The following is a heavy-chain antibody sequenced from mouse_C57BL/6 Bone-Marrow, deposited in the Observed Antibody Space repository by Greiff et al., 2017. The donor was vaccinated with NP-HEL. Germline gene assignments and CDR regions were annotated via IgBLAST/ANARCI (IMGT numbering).Heavy chain of an antibody. D-gene: IGHD1-1*01. V-gene: IGHV14-4*01. CDR1: GFNIKDDY. CDR3: TTGGSSPYAMDY. J-gene: IGHJ4*01. CDR2: IDPENGDT. Sequence: VQLQQSGAELVRPGASVKLSCTVSGFNIKDDYMHWVKQRPEQGLEWIGWIDPENGDTEYASKFQGKATITADTSSNTAYLQLCSLTSEDTAVYYCTTGGSSPYAMDYWGQGTSVTVSS.